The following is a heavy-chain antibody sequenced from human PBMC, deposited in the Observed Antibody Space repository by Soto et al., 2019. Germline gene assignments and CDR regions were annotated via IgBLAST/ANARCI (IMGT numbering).Heavy chain of an antibody. Sequence: LEAPSLARTISGASNSSSIYGWGWIRKTPGKGLEWIGSIYYSGSTYYNPSLKSRVTISVDTSKNQFSLKLSSVTAADTSVYYCARLVYTGSYMGMDVWGQGTTVTVSS. CDR1: GASNSSSIYG. CDR2: IYYSGST. V-gene: IGHV4-39*01. J-gene: IGHJ6*02. CDR3: ARLVYTGSYMGMDV. D-gene: IGHD1-26*01.